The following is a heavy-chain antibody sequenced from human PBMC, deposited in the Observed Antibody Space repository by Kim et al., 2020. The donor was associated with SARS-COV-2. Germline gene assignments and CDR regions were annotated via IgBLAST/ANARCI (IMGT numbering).Heavy chain of an antibody. Sequence: YYGDSVKGRVTISRDNAKNSLYLQMNSLRAEDTAVYYCARGGAAGTWGGYWGQGTLVTVSS. D-gene: IGHD6-13*01. CDR3: ARGGAAGTWGGY. V-gene: IGHV3-7*01. J-gene: IGHJ4*02.